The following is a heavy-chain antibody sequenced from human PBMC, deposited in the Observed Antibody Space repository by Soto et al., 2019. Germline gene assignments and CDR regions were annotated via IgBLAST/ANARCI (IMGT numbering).Heavy chain of an antibody. J-gene: IGHJ5*02. Sequence: GGYLRLSCAASGFAFNSYWMSWVRQAPGKGLEGVANINQDGSEKYYVDSVKGRFTISRDNAKNSLYLQMNSLRAEDTAVYYCATDTAVNISWGQGTLVTVSS. CDR2: INQDGSEK. CDR3: ATDTAVNIS. V-gene: IGHV3-7*01. CDR1: GFAFNSYW.